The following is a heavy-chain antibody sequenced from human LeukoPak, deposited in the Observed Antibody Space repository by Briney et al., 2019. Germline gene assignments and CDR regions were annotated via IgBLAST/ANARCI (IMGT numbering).Heavy chain of an antibody. CDR2: IIPIFGTA. D-gene: IGHD3-10*01. Sequence: SVKVSCKASGGTFSSYAISWVRQAPGRGLEWMGGIIPIFGTANYAQEFQGRVTITANKSTSTAYMELSSLRSEDTAVYYCARDITLAYGMDVWGTGTPGTASP. V-gene: IGHV1-69*06. CDR1: GGTFSSYA. CDR3: ARDITLAYGMDV. J-gene: IGHJ6*04.